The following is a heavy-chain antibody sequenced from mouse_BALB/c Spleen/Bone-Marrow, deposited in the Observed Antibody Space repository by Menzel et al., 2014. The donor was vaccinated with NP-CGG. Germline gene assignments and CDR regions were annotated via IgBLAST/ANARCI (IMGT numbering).Heavy chain of an antibody. J-gene: IGHJ2*01. CDR2: ISSGGSYT. CDR1: GFTFSSYG. CDR3: ARPTTVVATGGSFDY. D-gene: IGHD1-1*01. Sequence: EVKVVESGGDLVKPGGSLKLSCAASGFTFSSYGMSWVRRTPDKRLEWVATISSGGSYTYYPDSVKGRFTISRDNAKNTRYLQMSSLKSEDTAMYYCARPTTVVATGGSFDYWGQGTTLTVSS. V-gene: IGHV5-6*01.